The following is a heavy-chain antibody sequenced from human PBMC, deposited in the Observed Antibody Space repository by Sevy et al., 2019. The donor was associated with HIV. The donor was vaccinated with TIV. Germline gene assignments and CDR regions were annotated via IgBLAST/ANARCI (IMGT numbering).Heavy chain of an antibody. V-gene: IGHV3-30-3*01. J-gene: IGHJ4*02. CDR3: ARIGMGQTYGTPPWY. CDR2: MSYDGGNK. Sequence: GGSLRLSCAVSGFTFSRYAMHWVRQAPGKGLEWVAVMSYDGGNKYYADSVKGRFTISRDNSKNTLFLHMNCLRAEDTAVYYCARIGMGQTYGTPPWYWGQGTLVTVSS. D-gene: IGHD3-10*01. CDR1: GFTFSRYA.